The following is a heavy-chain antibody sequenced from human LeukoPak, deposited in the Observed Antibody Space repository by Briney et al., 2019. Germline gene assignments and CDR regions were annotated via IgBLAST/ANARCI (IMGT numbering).Heavy chain of an antibody. D-gene: IGHD3-22*01. Sequence: GGSLRLSCAASGFTFSSYDMHWVGQPAGKGLEWVSGIGTTGDTYYPVSVKGRLTISKENAKNAWYLQMNSLRAGDTAVYYCARGLYYYDSSGYYGDSFDIWGQGTMVIVSS. J-gene: IGHJ3*02. CDR2: IGTTGDT. V-gene: IGHV3-13*04. CDR3: ARGLYYYDSSGYYGDSFDI. CDR1: GFTFSSYD.